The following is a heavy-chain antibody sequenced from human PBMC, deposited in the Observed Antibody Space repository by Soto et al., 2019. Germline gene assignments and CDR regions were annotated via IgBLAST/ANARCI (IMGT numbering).Heavy chain of an antibody. D-gene: IGHD3-16*01. J-gene: IGHJ6*02. V-gene: IGHV3-33*01. CDR3: ERDADLIPRGMDV. CDR1: GFTFSSYG. CDR2: IWYDGSNK. Sequence: QVQLVESGGGVVQPGRSLRLSCAASGFTFSSYGMHWVRQAPGKGLEWVAVIWYDGSNKYYADSVKGRFTISRDNSKNTLYLQMNSLRAEDTTVYYCERDADLIPRGMDVWGQGTTVTVSS.